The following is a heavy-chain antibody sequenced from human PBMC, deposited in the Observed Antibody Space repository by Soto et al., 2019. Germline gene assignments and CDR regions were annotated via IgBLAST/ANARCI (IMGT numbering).Heavy chain of an antibody. CDR3: ACIFSGGYSYDFYYYGMDV. CDR2: IFYSGST. V-gene: IGHV4-39*01. J-gene: IGHJ6*02. D-gene: IGHD5-18*01. CDR1: GGSISSSSYY. Sequence: SETLSLTCTVSGGSISSSSYYWGWIRQPPGKGLEWIGSIFYSGSTYYNPSLKSRVTISVDTSKNQFSLKLSSVTAADTAVYYCACIFSGGYSYDFYYYGMDVWGQGTTVTVS.